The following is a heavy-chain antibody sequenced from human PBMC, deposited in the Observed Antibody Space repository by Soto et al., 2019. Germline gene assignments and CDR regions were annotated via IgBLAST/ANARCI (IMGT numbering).Heavy chain of an antibody. CDR1: GGSIRSGDSY. V-gene: IGHV4-30-4*01. CDR3: ARVPYYRVAVVPALFDY. D-gene: IGHD3-22*01. J-gene: IGHJ4*02. CDR2: IYYSGST. Sequence: SETLSLTCTVSGGSIRSGDSYWSWIRQPPGKGLEWIGYIYYSGSTYYNPSLKSRVTISLDTSKSLFSLDLSSVSAADTAVYYCARVPYYRVAVVPALFDYWGQGIMVTVSS.